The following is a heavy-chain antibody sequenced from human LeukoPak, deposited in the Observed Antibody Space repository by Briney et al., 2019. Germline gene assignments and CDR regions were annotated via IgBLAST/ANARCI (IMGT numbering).Heavy chain of an antibody. V-gene: IGHV3-66*01. Sequence: PGGSLRLSCAASGFTFSSYAMNWVRQAPGKGLEWVSVIYSGGSTYYADSVKGRFTISRDNSKNTLYLQMNSLRAEDTAVYYCASRPGRYSGSYYYYYGMDVWGQGTTVTVSS. CDR1: GFTFSSYA. D-gene: IGHD1-26*01. CDR2: IYSGGST. CDR3: ASRPGRYSGSYYYYYGMDV. J-gene: IGHJ6*02.